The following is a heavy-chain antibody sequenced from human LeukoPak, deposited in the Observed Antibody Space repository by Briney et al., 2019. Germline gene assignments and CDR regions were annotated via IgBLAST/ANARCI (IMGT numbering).Heavy chain of an antibody. D-gene: IGHD3-16*02. CDR3: ARGRTTYDYVWGSYRPPDY. V-gene: IGHV4-34*01. CDR2: INHRGST. CDR1: GGSFSGYY. Sequence: SETLSLTCAVYGGSFSGYYWNWIRQPPGKGLEWTGEINHRGSTNYNPSLKSRVSISVDTSKNQFSLKLSSVTAADTAVYYCARGRTTYDYVWGSYRPPDYWGQGTLVTVSS. J-gene: IGHJ4*02.